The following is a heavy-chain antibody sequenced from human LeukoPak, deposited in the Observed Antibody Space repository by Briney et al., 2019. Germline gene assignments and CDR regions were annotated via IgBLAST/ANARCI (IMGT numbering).Heavy chain of an antibody. V-gene: IGHV3-23*01. CDR1: GFTLSSFA. Sequence: SGGSLRLSCAASGFTLSSFAMTWVRQAPGKGLEWVSTISGSGGSTYYADSVKGRFTISRDNSKNMVYLQMNSPRAEDTAVYYCAKGYRASGSYPYFDYWGQGTLVTVSS. CDR3: AKGYRASGSYPYFDY. D-gene: IGHD1-26*01. CDR2: ISGSGGST. J-gene: IGHJ4*02.